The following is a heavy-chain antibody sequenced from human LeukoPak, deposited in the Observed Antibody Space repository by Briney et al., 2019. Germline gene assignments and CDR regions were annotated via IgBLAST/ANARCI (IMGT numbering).Heavy chain of an antibody. Sequence: GGSLRLSCAASGFTFSSYAMHWVRQAPGKGLEWVAVISYDGSSKYYADSVKGRFTISRDNSKNTLYLQMNSLRAEDTAVYYCARDKIGTMIVVVMYYFDYWGQGTLVTVSS. CDR1: GFTFSSYA. CDR2: ISYDGSSK. V-gene: IGHV3-30-3*01. CDR3: ARDKIGTMIVVVMYYFDY. D-gene: IGHD3-22*01. J-gene: IGHJ4*02.